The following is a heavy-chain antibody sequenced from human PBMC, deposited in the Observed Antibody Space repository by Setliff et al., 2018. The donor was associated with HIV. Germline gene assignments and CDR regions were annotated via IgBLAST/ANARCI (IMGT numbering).Heavy chain of an antibody. V-gene: IGHV4-61*08. CDR3: SRGSYYMDV. D-gene: IGHD3-16*01. J-gene: IGHJ6*03. Sequence: PSETLSLTCTVSGGSISSGGYYWSWIRQHPGKGLEWIGYIHSSGSTIYSASLKSRVSISVDTSKNQVSLRLSSVTAADTAVYHCSRGSYYMDVWGKGTTVTVSS. CDR1: GGSISSGGYY. CDR2: IHSSGST.